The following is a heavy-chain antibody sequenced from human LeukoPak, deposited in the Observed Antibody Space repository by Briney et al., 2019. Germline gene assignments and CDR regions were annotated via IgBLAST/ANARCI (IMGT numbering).Heavy chain of an antibody. Sequence: SETLSLTCTVSGGSISTYYWSWIRQSSGKGLEWIGYIYYTGSTNYNPSLKSRVTISVDTSKNQFSLRLSSVTAADTAIYYCARVGDWNDLVYWGQGALVTVSS. J-gene: IGHJ4*02. CDR2: IYYTGST. CDR3: ARVGDWNDLVY. CDR1: GGSISTYY. V-gene: IGHV4-59*01. D-gene: IGHD1-1*01.